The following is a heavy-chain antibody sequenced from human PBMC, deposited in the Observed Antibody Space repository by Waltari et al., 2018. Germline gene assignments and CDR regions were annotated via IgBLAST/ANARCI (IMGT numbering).Heavy chain of an antibody. CDR1: GFTFSSHW. CDR3: ARSEYNYAPGGWIDP. Sequence: ELQLVESGGGLVQPGGSLRLSCAASGFTFSSHWMHWVRQAPGKGLVGVSRINTDGRAPSYADSVKGRFTISRDNAKNTLYLQMNSLRAEDTAVYYCARSEYNYAPGGWIDPWGQGTLVTVSS. D-gene: IGHD5-18*01. V-gene: IGHV3-74*01. J-gene: IGHJ5*02. CDR2: INTDGRAP.